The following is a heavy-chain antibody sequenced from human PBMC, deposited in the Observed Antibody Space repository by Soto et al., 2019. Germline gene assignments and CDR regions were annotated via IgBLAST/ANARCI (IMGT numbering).Heavy chain of an antibody. Sequence: EVQLLESGGSLVQPGGSLRLSCAASGFTFGSYSMTWVRQAPGKGLEWVSSVSGHDGSTHYADSMKGRFTISRDTSKNMLFLQMNSLRAEDTAVYYCAKDHPGQGDYGDSALRTYSGQGTLVTVSS. J-gene: IGHJ4*02. CDR1: GFTFGSYS. D-gene: IGHD4-17*01. CDR3: AKDHPGQGDYGDSALRTY. V-gene: IGHV3-23*01. CDR2: VSGHDGST.